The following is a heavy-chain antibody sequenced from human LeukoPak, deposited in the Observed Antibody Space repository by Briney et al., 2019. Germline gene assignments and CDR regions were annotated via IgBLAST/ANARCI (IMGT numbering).Heavy chain of an antibody. Sequence: SVKVSFKASASTFIFSGNSWMREAPGQGLEWMGGIIPIFGTANYAQKFQGRVTITTDESTSTAYMELSSLRSEDTAVYYCARDRSHSYDDHRGYVVWCGERILAVSS. J-gene: IGHJ3*01. CDR1: ASTFIFSG. CDR2: IIPIFGTA. CDR3: ARDRSHSYDDHRGYVV. D-gene: IGHD5-12*01. V-gene: IGHV1-69*05.